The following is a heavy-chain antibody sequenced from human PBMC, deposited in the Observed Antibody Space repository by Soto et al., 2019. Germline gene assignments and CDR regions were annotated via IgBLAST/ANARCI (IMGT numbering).Heavy chain of an antibody. V-gene: IGHV3-23*01. CDR1: GFTFSIYA. CDR2: ISGSGGST. D-gene: IGHD4-17*01. CDR3: AKRPNYGDANDY. Sequence: GGSLRLSCAASGFTFSIYAMSWFRQAPGKGLEWVSAISGSGGSTYYADSVKGRFTISRDNSKNTLYLQMNSLRAEDTAVYYCAKRPNYGDANDYWGQGTLVTVSS. J-gene: IGHJ4*02.